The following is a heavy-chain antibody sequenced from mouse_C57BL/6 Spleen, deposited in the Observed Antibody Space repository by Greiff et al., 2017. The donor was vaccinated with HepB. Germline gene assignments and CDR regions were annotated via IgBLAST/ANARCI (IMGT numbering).Heavy chain of an antibody. Sequence: EVKLQESGPVLVKPGASVKMSCKASGYTFTDYYMNWVKQSHGKSLEWIGVINPYNGGTSYNQKFKGKATLTVDKSSSTAYMELNSLTSEDSAVYYCANLGAWFAYWGQGTLVTVSA. CDR2: INPYNGGT. CDR1: GYTFTDYY. CDR3: ANLGAWFAY. J-gene: IGHJ3*01. V-gene: IGHV1-19*01. D-gene: IGHD4-1*01.